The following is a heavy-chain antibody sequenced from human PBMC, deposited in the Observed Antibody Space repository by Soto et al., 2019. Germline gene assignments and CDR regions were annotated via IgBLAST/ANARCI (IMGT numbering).Heavy chain of an antibody. CDR2: ISVDNGNT. Sequence: QVQLVQSGPEVKKPGASVKVSCKASGYTFSSYGISWVRQAPGQGFEWMAWISVDNGNTNFAQRFQGRVTMTTDTAVSTASTDLRSPSVYPLAVCYRTTSESTADMGCLVKDYF. CDR1: GYTFSSYG. V-gene: IGHV1-18*01. J-gene: IGHJ1*01. D-gene: IGHD2-15*01. CDR3: TTSESTADMGCLVKDYF.